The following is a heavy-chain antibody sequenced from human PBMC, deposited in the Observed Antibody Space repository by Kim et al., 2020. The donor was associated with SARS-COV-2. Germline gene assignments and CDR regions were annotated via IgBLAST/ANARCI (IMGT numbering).Heavy chain of an antibody. D-gene: IGHD3-9*01. CDR3: ARHQRWTGSYKGNWFDP. V-gene: IGHV3-30*01. Sequence: VKGRFTISRDNSRNTLFLQMNSLRAEDTAVYYCARHQRWTGSYKGNWFDPWGQGTLVTVSS. J-gene: IGHJ5*02.